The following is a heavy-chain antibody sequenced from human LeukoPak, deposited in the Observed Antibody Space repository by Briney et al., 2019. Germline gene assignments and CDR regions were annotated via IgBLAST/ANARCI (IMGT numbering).Heavy chain of an antibody. CDR3: ARVNTMVRGVYPRY. CDR2: MNPNSGNT. CDR1: GYTFTSYD. V-gene: IGHV1-8*01. Sequence: APVKVSCKASGYTFTSYDINWVRQATGQGLEWMGWMNPNSGNTGYAQKFQGRVTMTRSTSISTAYMELSSLRSEDTAVYYCARVNTMVRGVYPRYWGQGTLVTVSS. D-gene: IGHD3-10*01. J-gene: IGHJ4*02.